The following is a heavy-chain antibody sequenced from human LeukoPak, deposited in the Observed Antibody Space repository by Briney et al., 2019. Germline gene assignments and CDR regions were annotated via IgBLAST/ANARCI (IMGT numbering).Heavy chain of an antibody. J-gene: IGHJ4*02. Sequence: SETLSLTCAVYGGSSSGYYWSWTRQPPGKGLEWIGEINHSGSTNYNPSLKSRVTISVDTSKNQFSLKLSSVTAADTAVYYCARTIVATIHNFDYWGQGTLVTVSS. V-gene: IGHV4-34*01. CDR2: INHSGST. D-gene: IGHD5-12*01. CDR3: ARTIVATIHNFDY. CDR1: GGSSSGYY.